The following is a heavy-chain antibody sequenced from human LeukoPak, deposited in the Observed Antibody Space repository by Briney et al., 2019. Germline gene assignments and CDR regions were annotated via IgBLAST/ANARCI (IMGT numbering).Heavy chain of an antibody. D-gene: IGHD2-21*01. Sequence: SETLSLTCAVYGGSFSGYYWSWIRQPPVKGLEWIGEINHSGSTNYNPSLKSRVTISVDTSKNQFSLKLSSVTAADTAVYYCARLLDCGGECYSPRFDYWGQGTLVTVS. CDR1: GGSFSGYY. CDR2: INHSGST. V-gene: IGHV4-34*01. J-gene: IGHJ4*02. CDR3: ARLLDCGGECYSPRFDY.